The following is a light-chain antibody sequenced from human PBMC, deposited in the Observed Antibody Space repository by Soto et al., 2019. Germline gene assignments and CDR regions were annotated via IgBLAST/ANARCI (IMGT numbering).Light chain of an antibody. J-gene: IGLJ1*01. CDR2: SNH. V-gene: IGLV1-44*01. Sequence: QSVLTQPPSASGTPGQTVTISCSGSSSNIGSNAVSWYQQLPGTAPKLLIYSNHQRPSGVPDRFSGAKSGTSASLAMSGLQSEYEADYYCAAWDGSLNGYVFGTGTKVTVL. CDR3: AAWDGSLNGYV. CDR1: SSNIGSNA.